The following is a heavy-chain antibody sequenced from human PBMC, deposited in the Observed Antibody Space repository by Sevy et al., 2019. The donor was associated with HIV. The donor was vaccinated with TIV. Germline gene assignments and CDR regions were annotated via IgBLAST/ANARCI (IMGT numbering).Heavy chain of an antibody. CDR1: GFTFNSYT. CDR3: AKEGPRFYYNSSGYYYAGEYYFDY. V-gene: IGHV3-23*01. Sequence: GGSPRLSCAASGFTFNSYTMSWVRQAPGKGLEWVSAISGSGGSTYYADSVKGRFTISRDDSKNTLYLQMNSLRAEDTAVYYCAKEGPRFYYNSSGYYYAGEYYFDYWGQGTLVTVSS. D-gene: IGHD3-22*01. CDR2: ISGSGGST. J-gene: IGHJ4*02.